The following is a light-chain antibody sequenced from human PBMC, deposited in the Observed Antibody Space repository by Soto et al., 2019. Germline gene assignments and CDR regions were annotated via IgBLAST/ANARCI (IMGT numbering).Light chain of an antibody. CDR1: SSNIGAGYD. CDR3: QSYDSSLSASV. CDR2: ANS. Sequence: QSVLTQPPSVSGAPGQRVTISCTGSSSNIGAGYDVHWYQQLPGTAPKLLIYANSVRPSGVPDRFSGSKSGTSASLAITGLQAEDEADYYCQSYDSSLSASVFGGGTKLPVL. V-gene: IGLV1-40*01. J-gene: IGLJ2*01.